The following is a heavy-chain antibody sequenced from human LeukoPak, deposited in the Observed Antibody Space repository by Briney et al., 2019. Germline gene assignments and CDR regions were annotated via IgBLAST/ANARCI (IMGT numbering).Heavy chain of an antibody. CDR1: GFTFSSYG. Sequence: GGSLRLSCAASGFTFSSYGMHWVRQAPGKGLEWVAFIRYDGSNKYYADSVKGRFTISRDNSKNTLYLQMNSLRAEDTAVYYCAKDARRYCSSTSCHSFDYWGQGTLVTVSS. D-gene: IGHD2-2*01. J-gene: IGHJ4*02. CDR2: IRYDGSNK. CDR3: AKDARRYCSSTSCHSFDY. V-gene: IGHV3-30*02.